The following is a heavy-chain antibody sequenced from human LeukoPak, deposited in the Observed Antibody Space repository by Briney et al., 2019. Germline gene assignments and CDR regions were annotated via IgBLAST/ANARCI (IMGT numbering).Heavy chain of an antibody. D-gene: IGHD6-6*01. Sequence: GGSPRLSCAASGFTFSSYSMNWVRQAPGKGLEWVSSISSSSSYIYYADSVKGRFTISRDNAKNSLYLQMNSLRAEDTAVYYCARDLSGSSSSGFDPWGQGTLVTVSS. CDR1: GFTFSSYS. J-gene: IGHJ5*02. CDR2: ISSSSSYI. CDR3: ARDLSGSSSSGFDP. V-gene: IGHV3-21*01.